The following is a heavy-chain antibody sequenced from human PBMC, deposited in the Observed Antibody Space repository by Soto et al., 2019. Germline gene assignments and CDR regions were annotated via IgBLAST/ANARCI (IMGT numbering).Heavy chain of an antibody. CDR1: GGTLSSHS. CDR3: ARGVAKRSYYYDSSGYDAFDI. CDR2: INPNSGGT. V-gene: IGHV1-2*04. Sequence: ASVKVSCKASGGTLSSHSITWVRQAPGQGLEWVGWINPNSGGTNYAQKFQGWVTMTRDTSISTAYMELSRLRSDDTAVYYCARGVAKRSYYYDSSGYDAFDIWGQGTMVTVS. D-gene: IGHD3-22*01. J-gene: IGHJ3*02.